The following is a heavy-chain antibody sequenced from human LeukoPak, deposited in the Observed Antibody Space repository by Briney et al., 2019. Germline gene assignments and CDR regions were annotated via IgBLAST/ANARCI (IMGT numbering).Heavy chain of an antibody. CDR1: GGSLTTTHW. D-gene: IGHD1-26*01. Sequence: SQTLSLIRGASGGSLTTTHWWSWARQPPGQALEWVGENTPTGRTNYNPSLNGRVTMSLDESSNQLSLNLTSVTAADTAIYYCSRESGAFCPFGYWGQGTLVIVPS. CDR2: NTPTGRT. J-gene: IGHJ4*02. V-gene: IGHV4-4*02. CDR3: SRESGAFCPFGY.